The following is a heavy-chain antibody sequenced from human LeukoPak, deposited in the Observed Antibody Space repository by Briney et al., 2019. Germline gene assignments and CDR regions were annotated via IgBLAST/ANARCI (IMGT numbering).Heavy chain of an antibody. V-gene: IGHV6-1*01. Sequence: SLTLSVTCAISGESVSSKSATWNWIRQSPSRGLEWLGRTYYRSKWYNDYALSVNSRITINPDTSKNQFSLQLNSVTPEDTAVYYCARLGSFEDYWGQGTLAPVSS. CDR1: GESVSSKSAT. J-gene: IGHJ4*02. CDR3: ARLGSFEDY. D-gene: IGHD1-26*01. CDR2: TYYRSKWYN.